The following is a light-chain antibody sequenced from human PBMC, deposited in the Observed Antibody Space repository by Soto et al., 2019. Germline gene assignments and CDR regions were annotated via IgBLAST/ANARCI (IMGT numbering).Light chain of an antibody. Sequence: DIQMTQSPSTLSASVGDRVTITCRASQSINRWVAWYQQKPEKAPKLLIYMASTLDSGVPSRFSGSGSGTEFTLTIISLQADDFATYYCQQYNIYWTFGQGTKVEIK. V-gene: IGKV1-5*03. CDR1: QSINRW. CDR2: MAS. J-gene: IGKJ1*01. CDR3: QQYNIYWT.